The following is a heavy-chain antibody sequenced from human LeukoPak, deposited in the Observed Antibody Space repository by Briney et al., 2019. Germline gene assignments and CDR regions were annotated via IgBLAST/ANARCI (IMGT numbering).Heavy chain of an antibody. CDR2: MSSESTAI. CDR1: GFSLRKYE. V-gene: IGHV3-48*03. D-gene: IGHD3/OR15-3a*01. J-gene: IGHJ4*02. CDR3: AREPAGLFFDANGYLDL. Sequence: PGGSLRLSCSASGFSLRKYEMNWVRQAPGKGLEWISYMSSESTAIYYSDSVEGRSTMSRDNAKNSVHLQMTSLRADDTALYFCAREPAGLFFDANGYLDLWGQGVLVTVSS.